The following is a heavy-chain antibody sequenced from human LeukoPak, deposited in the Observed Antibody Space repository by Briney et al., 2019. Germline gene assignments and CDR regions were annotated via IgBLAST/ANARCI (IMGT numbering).Heavy chain of an antibody. Sequence: SETLSLTCAVSGYSINSAYYWGWIRPPPGKGLEWIGSIYYSGSTYYNPSLKSRVTISVDTSKNQFSLKLSSVTAADTAVYYCADNKKAGYFDYWGQGTLVTVSS. D-gene: IGHD1-14*01. CDR1: GYSINSAYY. J-gene: IGHJ4*02. V-gene: IGHV4-38-2*01. CDR3: ADNKKAGYFDY. CDR2: IYYSGST.